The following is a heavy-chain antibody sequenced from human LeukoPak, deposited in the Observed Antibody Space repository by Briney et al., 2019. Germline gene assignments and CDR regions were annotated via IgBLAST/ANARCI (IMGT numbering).Heavy chain of an antibody. CDR3: ASNPNADSGYDLSFDY. CDR1: GYTFTGYY. CDR2: INPNSGGT. D-gene: IGHD5-12*01. J-gene: IGHJ4*02. V-gene: IGHV1-2*02. Sequence: ASVKVSCKASGYTFTGYYMHWVRQAPGQGLEWMGWINPNSGGTNYAQRFQGRVTTTRDTSISTAYMELSRLRSDDTAVYYCASNPNADSGYDLSFDYWGQGTLVTVSS.